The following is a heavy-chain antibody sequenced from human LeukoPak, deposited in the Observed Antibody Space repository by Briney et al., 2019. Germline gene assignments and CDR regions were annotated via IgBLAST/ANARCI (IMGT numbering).Heavy chain of an antibody. J-gene: IGHJ4*02. V-gene: IGHV1-69*05. D-gene: IGHD2-8*01. CDR3: ASTYCTNGVCYAGPFDY. Sequence: GASVKVSCKASGGTFSSYAISWVRQAPGQGLEWMGGIIPIFGTANYAQKFQGRVTITTDESTSTAYMELSSLRSEDTAVYYCASTYCTNGVCYAGPFDYWGQGTLVTVSP. CDR1: GGTFSSYA. CDR2: IIPIFGTA.